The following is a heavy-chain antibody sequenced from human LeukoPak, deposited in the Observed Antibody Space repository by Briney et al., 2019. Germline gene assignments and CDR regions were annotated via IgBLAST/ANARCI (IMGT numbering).Heavy chain of an antibody. CDR3: KGGFGELNDY. J-gene: IGHJ4*02. Sequence: ASVKVSCKASGYTFTSYAMNWVRQAPGQGLEWMGWINPNSGGTNYAQKFQGRVTMTRDTSISTAYMELSRLRSDDTAVYYCKGGFGELNDYWGQGTLVTVSS. D-gene: IGHD3-10*01. V-gene: IGHV1-2*02. CDR2: INPNSGGT. CDR1: GYTFTSYA.